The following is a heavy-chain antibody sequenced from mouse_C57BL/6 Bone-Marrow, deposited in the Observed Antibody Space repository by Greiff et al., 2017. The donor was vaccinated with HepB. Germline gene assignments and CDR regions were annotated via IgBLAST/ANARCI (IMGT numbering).Heavy chain of an antibody. J-gene: IGHJ1*03. CDR1: GYTFTSYW. V-gene: IGHV1-55*01. CDR2: IYPGSGST. Sequence: QVQLQQPGAELVKPGASVKMSCKASGYTFTSYWITWVKQRPGQGLEWIGDIYPGSGSTNYNEKFKSKATLTVDTSSSTAYMQLSSLTSEDSAVYYCARKRSNYVHWYFDVWGTGTTVTVSS. CDR3: ARKRSNYVHWYFDV. D-gene: IGHD2-5*01.